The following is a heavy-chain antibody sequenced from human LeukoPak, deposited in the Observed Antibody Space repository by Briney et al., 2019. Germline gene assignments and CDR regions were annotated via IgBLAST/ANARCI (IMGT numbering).Heavy chain of an antibody. J-gene: IGHJ6*02. Sequence: PSETLSLTCTVSGGSISSYYWSWIRQPPGKGLEWIGYIYYSRSTNYNPSLKSRVTISVDTSKNQFSLKLSSVTAADTAVYYCARLRSDYDYYYYGMDVWGQGTTVTVSS. D-gene: IGHD3-22*01. CDR1: GGSISSYY. V-gene: IGHV4-59*08. CDR3: ARLRSDYDYYYYGMDV. CDR2: IYYSRST.